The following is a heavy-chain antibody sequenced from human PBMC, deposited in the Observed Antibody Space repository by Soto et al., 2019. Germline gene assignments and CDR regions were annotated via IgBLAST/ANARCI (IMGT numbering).Heavy chain of an antibody. Sequence: QVQLVQSGAEVKKPGASVKVSCKASGYTFTGYYMHWVRQAPGQGLEWMGWINPNSGGTNYAQKFQGWVTMTRDTSISTAYMELSRXRSDDTAVYYCARASIHXSXXYYLPHYFDYWGQGTLVTVSS. CDR2: INPNSGGT. CDR1: GYTFTGYY. D-gene: IGHD3-22*01. CDR3: ARASIHXSXXYYLPHYFDY. J-gene: IGHJ4*02. V-gene: IGHV1-2*04.